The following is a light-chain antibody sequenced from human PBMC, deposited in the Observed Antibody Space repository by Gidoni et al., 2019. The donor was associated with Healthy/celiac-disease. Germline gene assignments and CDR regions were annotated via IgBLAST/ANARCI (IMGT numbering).Light chain of an antibody. J-gene: IGKJ4*01. CDR3: QQRSNWPPLT. CDR2: DAS. CDR1: QSVSSS. Sequence: EIVLTQSQATLSLSPGERATISCRASQSVSSSLAWYQQKPGQAPRLLIYDASNRATGIPARFSGSGSGTDFTLTISSLEPEDFAVYYCQQRSNWPPLTFGGGTKVEIK. V-gene: IGKV3-11*01.